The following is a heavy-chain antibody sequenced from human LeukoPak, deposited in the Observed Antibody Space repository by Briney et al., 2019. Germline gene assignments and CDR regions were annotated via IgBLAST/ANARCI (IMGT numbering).Heavy chain of an antibody. CDR1: GYTFTSYT. J-gene: IGHJ4*02. V-gene: IGHV1-3*01. D-gene: IGHD3-3*01. Sequence: DSVKVSCKASGYTFTSYTMHWVRQAPGQRLEWMGWINAGNGNTKYSQKFQGRVTITRDTSASTAYMELSSLRSEDTAVYYCASDYGYDFWSGYLDYWGQGTLVTVSS. CDR2: INAGNGNT. CDR3: ASDYGYDFWSGYLDY.